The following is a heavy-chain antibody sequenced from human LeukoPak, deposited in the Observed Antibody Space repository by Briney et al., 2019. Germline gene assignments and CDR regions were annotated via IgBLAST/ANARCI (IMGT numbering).Heavy chain of an antibody. CDR2: IKSKTDGGTT. V-gene: IGHV3-15*01. CDR1: GFTFSKAW. Sequence: TGGSLRLSCAASGFTFSKAWMSWVRQAPEKGLEWVARIKSKTDGGTTDYAAPVKGRFTISRDDSKNTLYLQMNSLKTEDTAVYYCTTSRPYDVWGQGTTVTISS. J-gene: IGHJ6*02. CDR3: TTSRPYDV.